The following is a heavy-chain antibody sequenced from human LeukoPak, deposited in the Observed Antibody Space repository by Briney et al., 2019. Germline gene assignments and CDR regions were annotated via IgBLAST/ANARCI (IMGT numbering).Heavy chain of an antibody. V-gene: IGHV1-18*01. D-gene: IGHD2-2*01. Sequence: GASVKVSCKASGYTFNSYGISWVRQAPGQGLEWMGWISAYNGNTKYAQKFQGRVTMTADTSTSPAYMELSRLRSDDTAVYYCARDLSLQLPGRYYYYGMDVWGQGTTVTVSS. J-gene: IGHJ6*02. CDR2: ISAYNGNT. CDR3: ARDLSLQLPGRYYYYGMDV. CDR1: GYTFNSYG.